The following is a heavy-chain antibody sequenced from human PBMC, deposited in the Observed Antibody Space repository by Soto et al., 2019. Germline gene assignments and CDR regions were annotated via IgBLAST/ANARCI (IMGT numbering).Heavy chain of an antibody. V-gene: IGHV4-39*07. CDR1: GSSISSTTYY. J-gene: IGHJ4*02. CDR3: AKDRVPNDSPGYYSIALDD. Sequence: PSETLSLTCTVSGSSISSTTYYWGWMRQPPGKGLEWIASFFIGGNTYYNPSLKSRVTISVDTSKNQFSLKLSSVTAEDTAIYHCAKDRVPNDSPGYYSIALDDWGQGTLVTVSS. CDR2: FFIGGNT. D-gene: IGHD3-22*01.